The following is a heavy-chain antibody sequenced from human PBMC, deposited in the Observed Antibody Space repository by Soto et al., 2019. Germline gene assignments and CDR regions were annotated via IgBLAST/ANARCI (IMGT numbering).Heavy chain of an antibody. J-gene: IGHJ6*02. CDR3: AKTHRRLASYYYGMDV. Sequence: LRLSCAASGFTFSTYAMSWVRQAPGEGLAWVSTITGGGDNTYYADSVKGRFTISRDNSKNTLYLQMNSLRAEDTAVYYCAKTHRRLASYYYGMDVWGQGTTVTVSS. CDR2: ITGGGDNT. D-gene: IGHD2-21*01. CDR1: GFTFSTYA. V-gene: IGHV3-23*01.